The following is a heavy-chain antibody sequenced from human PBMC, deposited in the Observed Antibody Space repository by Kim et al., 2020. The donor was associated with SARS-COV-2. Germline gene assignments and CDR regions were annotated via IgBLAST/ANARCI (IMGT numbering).Heavy chain of an antibody. D-gene: IGHD3-3*01. Sequence: PYLRSRVTISVDKSKDQFSLKLRSVTAADTAVYYCARSITIFGVVITFDYWGQGTLVTVSS. V-gene: IGHV4-4*02. J-gene: IGHJ4*02. CDR3: ARSITIFGVVITFDY.